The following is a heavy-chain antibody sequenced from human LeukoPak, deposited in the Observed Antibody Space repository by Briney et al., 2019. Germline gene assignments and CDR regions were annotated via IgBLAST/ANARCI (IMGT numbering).Heavy chain of an antibody. Sequence: GGSLRLSCAASGFTLSSYWMHWVRQVPGKGLVWVSRINPDGGTTTYADSVKGRFTISRDNAKNTLYLQMNSLRAEDTAVYYCARVRVGAYDFEYWGQGTLVTVSS. J-gene: IGHJ4*02. V-gene: IGHV3-74*01. CDR3: ARVRVGAYDFEY. CDR1: GFTLSSYW. D-gene: IGHD3-10*01. CDR2: INPDGGTT.